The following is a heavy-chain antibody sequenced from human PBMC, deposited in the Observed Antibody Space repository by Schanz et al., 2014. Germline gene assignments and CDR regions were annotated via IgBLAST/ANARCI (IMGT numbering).Heavy chain of an antibody. V-gene: IGHV3-23*04. D-gene: IGHD1-7*01. J-gene: IGHJ4*02. CDR1: GFTFTNYA. CDR3: AMGGYQLHH. Sequence: EVQLVESGGGLVQPGGSLRLSCAASGFTFTNYAMTWVRQAPGKGLEWVSGISGSGGSTYDADSVKGRFTISRDNAENTLYLQMNSLRVEDTAVYYCAMGGYQLHHWGQGTLVTVSS. CDR2: ISGSGGST.